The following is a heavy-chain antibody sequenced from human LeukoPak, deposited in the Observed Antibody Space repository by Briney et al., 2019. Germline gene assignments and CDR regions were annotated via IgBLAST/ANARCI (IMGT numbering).Heavy chain of an antibody. D-gene: IGHD1-26*01. J-gene: IGHJ4*02. CDR2: ISAYNGNT. CDR3: ARDSGGGNLGY. V-gene: IGHV1-18*01. CDR1: GGTFSSYA. Sequence: GSSVKVSCKASGGTFSSYAISWVRQAPGQGLEWMAWISAYNGNTNYAQKLQGRVTMTTDTSTSTAYMELRSLRSDDTAVYYCARDSGGGNLGYWGQGTLVTVSS.